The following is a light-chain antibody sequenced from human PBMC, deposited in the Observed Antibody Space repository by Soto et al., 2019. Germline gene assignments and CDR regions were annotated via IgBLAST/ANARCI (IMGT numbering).Light chain of an antibody. Sequence: DIQMTQSPSSLSASVGDRVTITCRASQGIGDHLAWYQQQPGKVPKLLIYAASTLQSGVPSRFSGRGSGTDFTLTISSLQSEDIATYFCQGYDTAPFTFGPGTKVDIK. CDR1: QGIGDH. V-gene: IGKV1-27*01. CDR3: QGYDTAPFT. J-gene: IGKJ3*01. CDR2: AAS.